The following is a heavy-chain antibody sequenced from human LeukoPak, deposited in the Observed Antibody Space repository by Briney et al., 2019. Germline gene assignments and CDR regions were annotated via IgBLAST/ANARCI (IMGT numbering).Heavy chain of an antibody. J-gene: IGHJ3*02. CDR3: ARDHGVVVPAAIRGDAFDI. CDR2: ISAYNGNT. V-gene: IGHV1-18*01. CDR1: GYTFTPYG. D-gene: IGHD2-2*02. Sequence: APVKLSCKTSGYTFTPYGISWVRQAPGQGLEWWGWISAYNGNTNYAQKLQGRVTMTTDTSTSTAYMELRSLRSDDTAVYCCARDHGVVVPAAIRGDAFDIWGQGTMVTVSS.